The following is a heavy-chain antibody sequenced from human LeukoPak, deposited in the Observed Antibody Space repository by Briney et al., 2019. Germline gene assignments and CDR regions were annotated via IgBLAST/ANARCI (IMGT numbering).Heavy chain of an antibody. CDR2: IYTTGGT. CDR1: GGSISTYY. CDR3: ARVDGYYDILTGLDY. J-gene: IGHJ4*02. Sequence: PSETLSLTCSVSGGSISTYYWSWIRQPAGKGLEWIGRIYTTGGTNYNPSLKSRVTMSVDTSKNQFSLKLSSVTAADTAVYYCARVDGYYDILTGLDYWGQGTLVTVSS. V-gene: IGHV4-4*07. D-gene: IGHD3-9*01.